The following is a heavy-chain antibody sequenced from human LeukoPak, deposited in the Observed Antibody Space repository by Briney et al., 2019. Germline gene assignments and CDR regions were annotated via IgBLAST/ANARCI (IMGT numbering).Heavy chain of an antibody. D-gene: IGHD6-13*01. CDR2: VNPKSCYA. Sequence: ASVEVSCKASGYTFTSYDINWVGQATGQGLEWMGWVNPKSCYACYPQKFQGRVTITRDTSISTAYMEVSSLTSDDTAVYFCARGNRLFSSRWQSLAFDIWGQGTMVTVSS. CDR1: GYTFTSYD. J-gene: IGHJ3*02. V-gene: IGHV1-8*01. CDR3: ARGNRLFSSRWQSLAFDI.